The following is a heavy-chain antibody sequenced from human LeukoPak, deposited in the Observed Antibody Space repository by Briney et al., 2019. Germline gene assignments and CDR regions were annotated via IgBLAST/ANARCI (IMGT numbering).Heavy chain of an antibody. J-gene: IGHJ4*02. Sequence: ASVKVSCKASGYTFTDYYIHGVRQAPGQGLQWMGWINPNRGGTSYAQKFQGRVTMTTDTSISTAYMELSSLSSDDSAVYYCARISWQYCSITTCFPTDCWGQGTLVTVSS. D-gene: IGHD2-2*01. CDR3: ARISWQYCSITTCFPTDC. V-gene: IGHV1-2*02. CDR1: GYTFTDYY. CDR2: INPNRGGT.